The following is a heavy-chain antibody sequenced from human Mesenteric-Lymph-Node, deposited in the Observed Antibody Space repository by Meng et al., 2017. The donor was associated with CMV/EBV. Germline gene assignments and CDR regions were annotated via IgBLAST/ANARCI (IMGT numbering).Heavy chain of an antibody. J-gene: IGHJ4*02. CDR2: IYWDDDK. V-gene: IGHV2-5*02. CDR1: GFSLSTSGVG. D-gene: IGHD6-13*01. Sequence: QITLKESGPTLVKPPQTLTPTCTFSGFSLSTSGVGVGWIRQPPGKALEWLALIYWDDDKRYSPSLKSRLTITKDTSKNQVVLTMTNMDPVDTATYYCAHSSGIAAAGPFYFDYWGQGTLVTVSS. CDR3: AHSSGIAAAGPFYFDY.